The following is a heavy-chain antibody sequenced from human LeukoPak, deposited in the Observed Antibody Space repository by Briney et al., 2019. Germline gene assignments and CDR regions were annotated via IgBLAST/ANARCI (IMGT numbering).Heavy chain of an antibody. V-gene: IGHV1-46*01. CDR1: GYTFTSYY. CDR2: INPSGGST. J-gene: IGHJ6*02. CDR3: ARQGIVVVPAAIRYYYGMDV. D-gene: IGHD2-2*02. Sequence: ASVKVSCKASGYTFTSYYMHWVRQAPGQGLEWMGIINPSGGSTSYAQKFQGRVTMTRDTSTSTVYTELSSLRSEDTAVYYCARQGIVVVPAAIRYYYGMDVWGQGTTVTVSS.